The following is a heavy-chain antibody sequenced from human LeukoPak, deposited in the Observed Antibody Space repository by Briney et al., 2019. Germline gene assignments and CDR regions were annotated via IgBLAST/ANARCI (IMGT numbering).Heavy chain of an antibody. D-gene: IGHD6-6*01. V-gene: IGHV3-23*01. J-gene: IGHJ4*02. CDR3: AKDRYSSSCA. Sequence: GGSLRLSCAASGSTFSRNGMTWVRQAPGKGLEWVSAISGSGGSTYYADSVKGRFTISRDNSKNTLYLQMNSLRAEDTAVYYCAKDRYSSSCAGGQGTLVTVSS. CDR2: ISGSGGST. CDR1: GSTFSRNG.